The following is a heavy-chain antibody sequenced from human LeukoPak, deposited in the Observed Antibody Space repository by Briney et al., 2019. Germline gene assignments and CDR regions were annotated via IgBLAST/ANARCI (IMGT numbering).Heavy chain of an antibody. D-gene: IGHD3-16*02. CDR3: ARAGRLGLRLGELSPAGY. V-gene: IGHV3-33*01. J-gene: IGHJ4*02. Sequence: SGGSLRLSCAASGFTFSSYGMHWVRQAPGKGLEWVAVIWYDGSNKYYADSVKGRFTISRDNSKNTLYLQMNSLRAEDTAVYYCARAGRLGLRLGELSPAGYWGQGTLVTVSS. CDR2: IWYDGSNK. CDR1: GFTFSSYG.